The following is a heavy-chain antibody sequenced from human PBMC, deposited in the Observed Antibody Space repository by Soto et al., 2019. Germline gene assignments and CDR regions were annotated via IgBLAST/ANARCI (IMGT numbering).Heavy chain of an antibody. CDR1: GGTFSSYA. D-gene: IGHD3-10*01. V-gene: IGHV1-69*13. CDR2: IIPIFGTA. CDR3: ARESYSCLVSYLLHSFDY. Sequence: SVKVSCKASGGTFSSYAISWVRQAPGQGLEWMGGIIPIFGTANYAQKLQGRVTITADESTSTAYMELSSLRSEDTAVYYCARESYSCLVSYLLHSFDYWGQGTLVTVSS. J-gene: IGHJ4*02.